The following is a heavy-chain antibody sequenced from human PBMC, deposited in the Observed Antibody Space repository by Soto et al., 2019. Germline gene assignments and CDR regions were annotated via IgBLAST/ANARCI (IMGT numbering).Heavy chain of an antibody. D-gene: IGHD3-22*01. CDR1: GYTFTSYA. V-gene: IGHV1-3*01. CDR2: INAGNGNT. J-gene: IGHJ4*02. Sequence: ASVKVSCKASGYTFTSYAMHWVRQAPGQRLEWMGWINAGNGNTKYSQKFQGRVTITRDTSASTAYMELSSLRSEDTAVYYCARDHRDSSGYYRQSYFDYWGQGTXVTVSS. CDR3: ARDHRDSSGYYRQSYFDY.